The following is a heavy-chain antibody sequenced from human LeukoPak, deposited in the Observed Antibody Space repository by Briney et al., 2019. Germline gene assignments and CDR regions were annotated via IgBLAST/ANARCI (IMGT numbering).Heavy chain of an antibody. J-gene: IGHJ5*02. V-gene: IGHV1-46*01. Sequence: GASVKVSCKASGFTFPNNWMHWVRQDPGHGREWVGVINPTGTSTLYAQNFHGRVTLTRDMSTAQDSVDSKSLTSEDSAVCYCSGDHSVGDIAWWLDPWGQGTLASVSS. CDR3: SGDHSVGDIAWWLDP. D-gene: IGHD3-10*01. CDR2: INPTGTST. CDR1: GFTFPNNW.